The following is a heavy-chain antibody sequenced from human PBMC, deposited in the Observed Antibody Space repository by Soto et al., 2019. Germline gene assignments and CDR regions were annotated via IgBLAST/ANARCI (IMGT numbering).Heavy chain of an antibody. CDR3: AREGGDIVVVPAAYNWFDP. V-gene: IGHV4-31*03. J-gene: IGHJ5*02. CDR1: GGSISSGGYY. CDR2: IYYSGST. D-gene: IGHD2-2*01. Sequence: TSETLSLTCTVSGGSISSGGYYWSWIRQHPGKGLEWIGYIYYSGSTYYNPSLKSRVTISVDTSKNQFSLKLSSVTAADTAVYYCAREGGDIVVVPAAYNWFDPWGQGTLVTVSS.